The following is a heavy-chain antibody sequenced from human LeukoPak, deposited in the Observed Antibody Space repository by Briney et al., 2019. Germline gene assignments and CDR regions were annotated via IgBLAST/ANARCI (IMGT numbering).Heavy chain of an antibody. V-gene: IGHV1-69*05. CDR3: ARGITMVRGVPKASLGF. Sequence: GASVKVSCKASGGTFSSYAISWVRQAPGQGLEWMGRIIPIFGTANYAQKFQGRVTITTDESTSTAYMELSSLRSEDTAVYYCARGITMVRGVPKASLGFWGQGTLVTVSS. J-gene: IGHJ4*02. CDR1: GGTFSSYA. CDR2: IIPIFGTA. D-gene: IGHD3-10*01.